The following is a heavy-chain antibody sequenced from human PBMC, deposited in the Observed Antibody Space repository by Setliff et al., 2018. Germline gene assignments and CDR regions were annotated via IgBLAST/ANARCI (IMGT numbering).Heavy chain of an antibody. V-gene: IGHV4-34*01. Sequence: SETLSLTCTVSGGYIRSFHWSWIRQPPGKGLELIGEINHTGSTNYNPSLKSRVTISVDTSKNQFSLTLSSVSAADMAVYYCARGLNTESWTPLYWSPGTLVTVSS. CDR1: GGYIRSFH. CDR3: ARGLNTESWTPLY. J-gene: IGHJ4*02. D-gene: IGHD2-15*01. CDR2: INHTGST.